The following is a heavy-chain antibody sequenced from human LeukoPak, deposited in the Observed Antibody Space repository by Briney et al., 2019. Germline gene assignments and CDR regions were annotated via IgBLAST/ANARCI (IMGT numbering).Heavy chain of an antibody. CDR1: EYTFTNSE. CDR3: ARALWGGKGRSYYFDY. V-gene: IGHV1-8*01. CDR2: MNPNSGNT. D-gene: IGHD4-23*01. J-gene: IGHJ4*02. Sequence: GASVKVSCKASEYTFTNSEINWVRQATGQGLEWMGWMNPNSGNTGYAQKFQGRVTITRNTSISTAYMELSSLRSEDTAVYYCARALWGGKGRSYYFDYWGQGTLVTVSS.